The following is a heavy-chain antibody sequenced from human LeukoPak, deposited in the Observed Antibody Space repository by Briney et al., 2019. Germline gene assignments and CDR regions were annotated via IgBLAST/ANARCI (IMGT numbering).Heavy chain of an antibody. CDR3: ARVVVPAARYYYYYYMDL. J-gene: IGHJ6*03. CDR2: TRNKANSYTT. D-gene: IGHD2-2*01. CDR1: GFTFSDHY. V-gene: IGHV3-72*01. Sequence: GSLRLSCAASGFTFSDHYMDWVRQAPGKGLEWVGRTRNKANSYTTEYAASVKGRFTISRDDSKNSLYLQMNSLKTEDTAVYYCARVVVPAARYYYYYYMDLWGKGTTVTVSS.